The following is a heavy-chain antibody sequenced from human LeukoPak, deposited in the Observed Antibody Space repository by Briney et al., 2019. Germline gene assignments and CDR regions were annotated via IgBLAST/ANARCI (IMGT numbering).Heavy chain of an antibody. CDR2: FSDGYGDT. V-gene: IGHV3-23*01. CDR3: ARETRGYESGGFFYSFHYFDY. D-gene: IGHD2-21*02. J-gene: IGHJ4*02. Sequence: GKSLRLSCAASGFTLGNYAMSWVRQAPGKGLEWVAHFSDGYGDTYADSVKGRFTISRDNSKNTLYLQMNNLRGEDTAVYYCARETRGYESGGFFYSFHYFDYWGQGVLVTVSS. CDR1: GFTLGNYA.